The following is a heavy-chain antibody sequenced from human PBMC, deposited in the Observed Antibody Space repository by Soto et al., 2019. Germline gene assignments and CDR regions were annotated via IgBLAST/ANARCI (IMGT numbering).Heavy chain of an antibody. J-gene: IGHJ5*02. Sequence: QLQLQESGPGLVKPSETLSLTCTVSGGSISSSSYYWGWIRQPPGKGLEWIGSIYYSGSTYYNPSLKSRVTISVDTSKNQFSLKLSSVTAADTAVYYCARDVSGIAAAGTTPTSWFDPWGQGTLVTVSS. CDR1: GGSISSSSYY. D-gene: IGHD6-13*01. CDR2: IYYSGST. V-gene: IGHV4-39*07. CDR3: ARDVSGIAAAGTTPTSWFDP.